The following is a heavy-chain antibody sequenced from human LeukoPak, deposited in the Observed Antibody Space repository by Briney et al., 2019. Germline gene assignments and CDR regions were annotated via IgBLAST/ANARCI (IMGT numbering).Heavy chain of an antibody. D-gene: IGHD4-17*01. CDR1: GYTFTNYA. V-gene: IGHV1-3*01. CDR3: ARGRWTSTVTTYYLDY. CDR2: INAGNGDL. J-gene: IGHJ4*02. Sequence: ASVKVSCKASGYTFTNYAVQWVRQAPGQRLEWLGWINAGNGDLRYSQNFQGRVTITRDTSATTAYMELGSLTSEDTAVYYCARGRWTSTVTTYYLDYWGQGTLVTVSS.